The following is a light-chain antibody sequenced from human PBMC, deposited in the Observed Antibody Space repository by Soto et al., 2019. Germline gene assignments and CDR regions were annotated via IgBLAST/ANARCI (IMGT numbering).Light chain of an antibody. Sequence: DIVLTQSPGTLSLSPGERATLSCRASQSVRSSYLAWYHKKPGQPPRLLIFGASNRATGIPDRFSGSESGTDFTLTISRLEPEDFAVYYCQQYESSPYTFGQGTRLEIK. CDR1: QSVRSSY. CDR2: GAS. CDR3: QQYESSPYT. V-gene: IGKV3-20*01. J-gene: IGKJ2*01.